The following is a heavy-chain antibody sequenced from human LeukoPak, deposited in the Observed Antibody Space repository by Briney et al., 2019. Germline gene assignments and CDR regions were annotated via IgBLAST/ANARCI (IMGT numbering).Heavy chain of an antibody. Sequence: GGSLRLSCAASGFTFSIYAMSWVRQAPGKGLQWVSSITSRGESTWYADSVKGRFTITRDNSENALYLQMHSLRAEDTAVYYCARDRPNYYGSDGHYYRRDGDYWGRGTLVSVSS. V-gene: IGHV3-23*01. D-gene: IGHD3-22*01. CDR1: GFTFSIYA. CDR3: ARDRPNYYGSDGHYYRRDGDY. J-gene: IGHJ4*02. CDR2: ITSRGEST.